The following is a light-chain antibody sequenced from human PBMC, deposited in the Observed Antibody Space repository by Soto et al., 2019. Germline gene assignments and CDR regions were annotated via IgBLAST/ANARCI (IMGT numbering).Light chain of an antibody. CDR3: SSYTSSSTYVFGTDSTYV. CDR1: SSDVGVYNY. V-gene: IGLV2-14*01. CDR2: EVS. Sequence: QSVLTQPASVSGSPGQSITISCTGTSSDVGVYNYVSWYQQHPGKAPKLMIYEVSNRPSGVSNRFSGSKSGNTASLTISGLQAEDEADYYCSSYTSSSTYVFGTDSTYVFGTGTKGTVL. J-gene: IGLJ1*01.